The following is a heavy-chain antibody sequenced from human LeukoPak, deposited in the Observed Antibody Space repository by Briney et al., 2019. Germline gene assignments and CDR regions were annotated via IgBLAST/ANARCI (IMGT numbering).Heavy chain of an antibody. CDR1: GFTFSSYA. D-gene: IGHD2-21*02. CDR2: ISGSGGST. J-gene: IGHJ4*02. V-gene: IGHV3-23*01. CDR3: AKDIWNCGGDCYSYYFDY. Sequence: PGGSLRLSCAAPGFTFSSYAMSWVRQAPGKGLEWVSAISGSGGSTYYADSVKGRFTISRDNSKNTLYLQMNSLRAEDTAVYYCAKDIWNCGGDCYSYYFDYWGQGTLVTVSS.